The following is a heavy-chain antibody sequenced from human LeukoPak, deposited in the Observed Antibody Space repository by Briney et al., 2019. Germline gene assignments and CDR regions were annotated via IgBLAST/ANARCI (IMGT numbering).Heavy chain of an antibody. Sequence: GGSLRLSCAASGFTFSSYWMSWVRQAPGKGLEWVSNIKYDGSEKDYVDSVKGRFTISRDNAKNSLYLQMNSLRAEDTAVYYCARDIEAAGLFFDYWGQGTLVTVSS. V-gene: IGHV3-7*01. D-gene: IGHD6-13*01. J-gene: IGHJ4*01. CDR3: ARDIEAAGLFFDY. CDR2: IKYDGSEK. CDR1: GFTFSSYW.